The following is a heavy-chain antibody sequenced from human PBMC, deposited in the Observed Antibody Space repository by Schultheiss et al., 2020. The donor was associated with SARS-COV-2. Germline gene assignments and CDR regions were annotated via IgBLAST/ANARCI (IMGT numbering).Heavy chain of an antibody. D-gene: IGHD3-10*01. CDR1: GGSISSYY. CDR2: IYYSGST. Sequence: SETLSLTCTVSGGSISSYYWSWIRQPPGKGLEWIGYIYYSGSTNYNPSLKSRVTISVDTSKNQFSLKLSSVTAADTAVYYCGRGGWFGESDYYYYGVDVWGQGTTVTVSS. V-gene: IGHV4-59*12. CDR3: GRGGWFGESDYYYYGVDV. J-gene: IGHJ6*02.